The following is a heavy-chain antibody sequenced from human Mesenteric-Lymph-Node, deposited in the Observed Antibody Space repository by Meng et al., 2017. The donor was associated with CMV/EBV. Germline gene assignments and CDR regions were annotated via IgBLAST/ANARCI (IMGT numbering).Heavy chain of an antibody. J-gene: IGHJ6*02. V-gene: IGHV3-23*01. D-gene: IGHD6-13*01. CDR3: ARDIADSSWSSYYGMGV. CDR2: ISGSGGSP. Sequence: GESLKISCAASGFTFSTYCMTWVRQAPGKGLKWVSLISGSGGSPFYPDSVKGRFTISRDNSKNTVYLHMSSLRAEDTAVYYCARDIADSSWSSYYGMGVWGQGTTVTVSS. CDR1: GFTFSTYC.